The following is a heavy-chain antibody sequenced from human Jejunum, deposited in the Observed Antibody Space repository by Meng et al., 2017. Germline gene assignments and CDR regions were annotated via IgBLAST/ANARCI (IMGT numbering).Heavy chain of an antibody. CDR2: IHYSGST. CDR3: ARAHYDALTGYFDDYGFDI. Sequence: SETLSLTCTASGASISGFYWNWIRQPPGKGLEWIGNIHYSGSTSYNPSLKSRVTISLDTSKIQVSLRLTSVTAADTAVYYCARAHYDALTGYFDDYGFDIWGQGTTVTVSS. J-gene: IGHJ3*02. D-gene: IGHD3-9*01. V-gene: IGHV4-59*01. CDR1: GASISGFY.